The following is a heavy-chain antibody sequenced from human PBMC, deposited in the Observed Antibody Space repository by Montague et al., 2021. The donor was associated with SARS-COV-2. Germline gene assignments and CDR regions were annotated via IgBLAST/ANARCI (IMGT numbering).Heavy chain of an antibody. Sequence: SLRLSCAASGFAFSSSWVSWVRQSPGKGLEWVAIMKYDGSEKYYVDSVKGRFTISRDNARRSVFLQMNSLRAEDTAVYFCARDPNSSGGNMGSFWGRGTLVSVSS. D-gene: IGHD6-19*01. CDR1: GFAFSSSW. V-gene: IGHV3-7*01. CDR3: ARDPNSSGGNMGSF. CDR2: MKYDGSEK. J-gene: IGHJ4*01.